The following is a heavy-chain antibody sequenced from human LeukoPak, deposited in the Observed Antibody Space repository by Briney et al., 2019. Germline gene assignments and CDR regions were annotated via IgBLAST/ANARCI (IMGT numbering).Heavy chain of an antibody. D-gene: IGHD6-13*01. J-gene: IGHJ4*02. Sequence: PSETLSLTCTVSGGSISSGGYSWSWIRQHPGKGLEWIGYFYYSVSTYYNPSLKSRVTISVDTSKNQFSLNLSSVTAADTAVYYCARADSSSWTVDYWGQGTPVTVSS. CDR2: FYYSVST. CDR3: ARADSSSWTVDY. CDR1: GGSISSGGYS. V-gene: IGHV4-31*03.